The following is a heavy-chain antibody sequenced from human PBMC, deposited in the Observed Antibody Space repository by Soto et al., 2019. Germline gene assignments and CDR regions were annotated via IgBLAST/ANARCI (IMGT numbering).Heavy chain of an antibody. J-gene: IGHJ4*02. V-gene: IGHV4-30-2*01. Sequence: SETLSLTCAVSGGSLSSGGYSWSWLRQPPGKGLEWIGYSYHSGGTYYNPSLKSRVTISVDRSKNQFSLKLSSVTAADTALYYCASSPDRVATCFDDWGQGTLVTVSS. CDR1: GGSLSSGGYS. CDR3: ASSPDRVATCFDD. CDR2: SYHSGGT. D-gene: IGHD5-12*01.